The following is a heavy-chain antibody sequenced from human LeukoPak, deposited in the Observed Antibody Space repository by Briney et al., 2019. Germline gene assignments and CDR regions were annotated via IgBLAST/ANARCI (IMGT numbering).Heavy chain of an antibody. V-gene: IGHV4-61*01. J-gene: IGHJ4*02. CDR2: IYYSRST. CDR3: ARAARGVISYYFDY. Sequence: SETLSLTCTVSGGSVSSGSYYWSWIRQPPGKGLEWIGYIYYSRSTNYNPSLKSRVTISVDTSKNQFSLKLSSVTAADTAVYYCARAARGVISYYFDYWGQGTLVTVSS. D-gene: IGHD3-10*01. CDR1: GGSVSSGSYY.